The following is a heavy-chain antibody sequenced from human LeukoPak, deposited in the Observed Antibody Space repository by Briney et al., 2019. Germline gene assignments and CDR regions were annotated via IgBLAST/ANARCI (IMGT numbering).Heavy chain of an antibody. D-gene: IGHD2-2*02. CDR2: ISGSGGST. V-gene: IGHV3-23*01. CDR3: ARQFCSSTSCYTGNLQH. Sequence: GGSLRLSCAASGFTFSSYAMSWVRQAPGKGLEWVSAISGSGGSTYYADSVKGRFTISRDNSKNTLYLQMNSLRAEDTAVYYCARQFCSSTSCYTGNLQHWGQGTLVTVSS. CDR1: GFTFSSYA. J-gene: IGHJ1*01.